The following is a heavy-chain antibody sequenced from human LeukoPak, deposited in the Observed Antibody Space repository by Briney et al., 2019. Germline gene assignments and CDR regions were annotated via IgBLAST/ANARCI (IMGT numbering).Heavy chain of an antibody. V-gene: IGHV3-23*01. CDR3: AKDLIASYYDFWSGYEACDY. D-gene: IGHD3-3*01. J-gene: IGHJ4*02. CDR1: GFTFSSYA. CDR2: ISGSGGST. Sequence: GGSLRLSCAASGFTFSSYAMSWVRQAPGKGLEWVSAISGSGGSTYYADSAKGRFTISRDNSKNTLYLQMNSLRAEDTAVYYCAKDLIASYYDFWSGYEACDYWGQGTLVTVSS.